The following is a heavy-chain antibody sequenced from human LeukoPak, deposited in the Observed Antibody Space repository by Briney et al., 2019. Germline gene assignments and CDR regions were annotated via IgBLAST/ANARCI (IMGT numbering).Heavy chain of an antibody. CDR1: GYTFTSYG. Sequence: VASVKVSCKASGYTFTSYGISWVRQAPGQGLEWMGWISAYNGNTNYAQKLQGRVTMTTDTSTSTAYMELRSLRSDDTAVYYCVTEYCSSTSCHPGRSGAFDIWGQGTMVTVSS. CDR2: ISAYNGNT. V-gene: IGHV1-18*01. D-gene: IGHD2-2*01. J-gene: IGHJ3*02. CDR3: VTEYCSSTSCHPGRSGAFDI.